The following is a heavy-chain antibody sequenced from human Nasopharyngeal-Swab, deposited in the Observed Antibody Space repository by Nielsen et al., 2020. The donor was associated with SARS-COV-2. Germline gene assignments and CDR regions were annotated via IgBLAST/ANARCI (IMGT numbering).Heavy chain of an antibody. J-gene: IGHJ4*02. D-gene: IGHD3-16*01. CDR2: IYSGGNT. V-gene: IGHV3-53*01. CDR3: ASAPSWGY. Sequence: VRQAPGKGLKWISVIYSGGNTYYADAMKGRFTASRDNSKNTMYLQMNSLRAEDTAIYYCASAPSWGYWGQGTLVTVSS.